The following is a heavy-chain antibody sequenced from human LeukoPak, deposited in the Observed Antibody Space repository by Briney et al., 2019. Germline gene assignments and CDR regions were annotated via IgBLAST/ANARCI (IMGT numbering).Heavy chain of an antibody. CDR2: FNSNSGGT. CDR3: ARGGSGSGYSYYFDS. J-gene: IGHJ4*02. CDR1: GYSFSDYS. D-gene: IGHD3-10*01. Sequence: GASVQVSCKASGYSFSDYSLHWVRQAPGQRLEWVGRFNSNSGGTRYAQNFQGRVTMTRDTSISTAYMELTGLTSDDTAVYYCARGGSGSGYSYYFDSWGQGTLVTVSS. V-gene: IGHV1-2*06.